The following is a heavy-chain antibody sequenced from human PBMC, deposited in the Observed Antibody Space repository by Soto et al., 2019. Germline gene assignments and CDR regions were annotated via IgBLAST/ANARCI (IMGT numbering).Heavy chain of an antibody. CDR2: ISAYNGNT. V-gene: IGHV1-18*01. D-gene: IGHD2-15*01. Sequence: QVQLVQSGAEVKKPGASVKVSCKASGYTFTSYVISWVRQAPGQGLEWMGWISAYNGNTNYAQKLQGRVTMTTDTSTSTAYMELRSLRSDDTAVYYCARTQDIVVVVAATQLDYWGQGTLVTVSS. CDR1: GYTFTSYV. J-gene: IGHJ4*02. CDR3: ARTQDIVVVVAATQLDY.